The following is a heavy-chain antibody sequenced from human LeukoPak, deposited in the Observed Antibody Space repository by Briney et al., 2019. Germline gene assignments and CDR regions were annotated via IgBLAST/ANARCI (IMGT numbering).Heavy chain of an antibody. CDR2: ISSSGRKI. Sequence: PGGSLRLSCAGSGFIFSDYEMNWVRQAPGKGVEWVSYISSSGRKIYYAGSVKGRFTISRDNAKNSLYLQMNSLRADDTAIYYCARGPRDPTEYCSRGACAPTYEVWGQGALVTVSS. CDR1: GFIFSDYE. V-gene: IGHV3-48*03. J-gene: IGHJ4*02. CDR3: ARGPRDPTEYCSRGACAPTYEV. D-gene: IGHD2-15*01.